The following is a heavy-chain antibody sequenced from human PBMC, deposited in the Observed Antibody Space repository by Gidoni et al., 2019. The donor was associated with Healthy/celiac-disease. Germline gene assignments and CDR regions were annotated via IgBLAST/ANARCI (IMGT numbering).Heavy chain of an antibody. CDR1: GFTFSSYS. V-gene: IGHV3-21*01. J-gene: IGHJ6*02. Sequence: EVQLVESGGGLVKPGGSLRLSCAASGFTFSSYSMNWVRQAPGKGLEWVSSISSSSSYIYYADSVKGRFTISRDNAKNSLYLQMNSLRAEDTAVYYCARDHNSRGYGSGSYLPGYYYGMDVWGQGTTVTVSS. D-gene: IGHD3-10*01. CDR3: ARDHNSRGYGSGSYLPGYYYGMDV. CDR2: ISSSSSYI.